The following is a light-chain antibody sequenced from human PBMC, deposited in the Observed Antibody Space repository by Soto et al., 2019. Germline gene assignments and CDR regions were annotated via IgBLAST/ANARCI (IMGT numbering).Light chain of an antibody. CDR1: QDITNY. V-gene: IGKV1-33*01. Sequence: DIQMTQSPSSLSASVGDRVTITCQASQDITNYLNWYQHKPGKAPKLLIYTASNLETGVPSRFSGSGSGTDFRFTITSLQPEDIATYYCQQFDDLPYTFGQGTRLEIK. J-gene: IGKJ2*01. CDR3: QQFDDLPYT. CDR2: TAS.